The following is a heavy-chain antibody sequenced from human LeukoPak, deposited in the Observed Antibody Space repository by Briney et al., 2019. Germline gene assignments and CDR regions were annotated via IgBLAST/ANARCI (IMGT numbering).Heavy chain of an antibody. CDR1: GGSFSGYY. CDR3: ARGYGYYYGSGSYYNGYYYYYYMDV. J-gene: IGHJ6*03. D-gene: IGHD3-10*01. Sequence: SETLSLTCAVYGGSFSGYYWSWIRQPPGKGLEWIGEINHSGSTNYNPSLKSRVTISVDTSKNQFSLKLSSVTAADTAVYYCARGYGYYYGSGSYYNGYYYYYYMDVWGKGTTVTVSS. CDR2: INHSGST. V-gene: IGHV4-34*01.